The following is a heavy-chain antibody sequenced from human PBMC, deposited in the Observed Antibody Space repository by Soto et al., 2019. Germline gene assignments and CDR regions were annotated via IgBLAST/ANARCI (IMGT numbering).Heavy chain of an antibody. D-gene: IGHD3-9*01. V-gene: IGHV4-34*01. J-gene: IGHJ4*02. Sequence: QVQLPQWGAGLLTPSETLSLTCAVYGGSFSGYYWSWIRQPPGKGLEWIGEINHSGSNKYNPSLKSRVTITEDTSKNQFSLKLSSVTAADTAVYYRARGKRYFDTRTRGQGSRYCCDYWGQGSLVTVSS. CDR3: ARGKRYFDTRTRGQGSRYCCDY. CDR1: GGSFSGYY. CDR2: INHSGSN.